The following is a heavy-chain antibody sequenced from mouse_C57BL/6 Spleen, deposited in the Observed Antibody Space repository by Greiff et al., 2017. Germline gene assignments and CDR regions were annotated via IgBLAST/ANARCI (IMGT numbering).Heavy chain of an antibody. D-gene: IGHD2-1*01. CDR3: ARIPSDLQYFDV. V-gene: IGHV1-69*01. Sequence: QVQLQQPGAELVMPGASVKLSCKASGYTFTSYWMHWVKQRPGQGLEWIGEIDPSDSYTNYNQKFKGKSTLTVDKSSSTAYMQLSSLTSEDSAVYYCARIPSDLQYFDVWGTGTTVTVSS. CDR2: IDPSDSYT. J-gene: IGHJ1*03. CDR1: GYTFTSYW.